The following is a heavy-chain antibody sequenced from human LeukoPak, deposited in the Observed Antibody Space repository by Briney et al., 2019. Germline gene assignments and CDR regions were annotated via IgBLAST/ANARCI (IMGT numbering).Heavy chain of an antibody. CDR2: MNPNSGNT. Sequence: GASVKVSCKASGYTFTSYDINWVRQATGQGLEWMGWMNPNSGNTGYAQKFQGGVTITRNTSISTAYMELSSLRSEDTAVYYCARGGYSSSFFHRPRYMDVWGKGTTVTVSS. CDR1: GYTFTSYD. CDR3: ARGGYSSSFFHRPRYMDV. V-gene: IGHV1-8*03. J-gene: IGHJ6*03. D-gene: IGHD6-6*01.